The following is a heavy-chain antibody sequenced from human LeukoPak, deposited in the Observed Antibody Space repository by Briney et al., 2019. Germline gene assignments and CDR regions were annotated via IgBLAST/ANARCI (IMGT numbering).Heavy chain of an antibody. V-gene: IGHV3-53*01. CDR3: ARCDSSSWYGVDY. Sequence: GGSLRLSCAASGFTVSSNYMGWVRQAPGKGLEWVSVIYSGGNTYYADSVKGRFTISRDNSRNTMDLQMNSLRAEDTAVYYCARCDSSSWYGVDYWGQGTLVTVSS. J-gene: IGHJ4*02. CDR2: IYSGGNT. CDR1: GFTVSSNY. D-gene: IGHD6-13*01.